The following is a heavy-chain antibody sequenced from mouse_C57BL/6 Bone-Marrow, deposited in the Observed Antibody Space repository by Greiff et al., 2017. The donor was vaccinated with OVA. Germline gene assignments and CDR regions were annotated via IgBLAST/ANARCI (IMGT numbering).Heavy chain of an antibody. CDR3: ASKGIYYDYRHWYFDV. Sequence: QVQLQQSGAELARPGASVKLSCKASGYTFTSYGISWVKQRTGQGLEWIGEIYPRSGNTYYNEKFKGKATLTADKSSSTAYMELRSLTSEDSAVYFCASKGIYYDYRHWYFDVWGTGTTVTVSS. CDR1: GYTFTSYG. CDR2: IYPRSGNT. D-gene: IGHD2-4*01. J-gene: IGHJ1*03. V-gene: IGHV1-81*01.